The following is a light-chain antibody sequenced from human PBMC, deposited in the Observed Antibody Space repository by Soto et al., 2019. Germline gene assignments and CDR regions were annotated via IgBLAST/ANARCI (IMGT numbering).Light chain of an antibody. CDR2: VAY. CDR1: QSFSSN. V-gene: IGKV3-15*01. Sequence: IEMTQSAATLSVSPGESVTLSCRASQSFSSNFGWYKKKPGQAPRLLIYVAYTRATGIPARFSANGSGKEFTLPFRGVEVEDFGVYYWHRIGTFGQGTKVDIK. CDR3: HRIGT. J-gene: IGKJ1*01.